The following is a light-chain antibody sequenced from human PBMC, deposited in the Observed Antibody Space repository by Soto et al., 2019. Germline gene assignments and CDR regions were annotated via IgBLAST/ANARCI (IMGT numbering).Light chain of an antibody. CDR2: GAS. J-gene: IGKJ2*01. CDR3: QQYYVTWYT. Sequence: EIVMTQSPATLSVSPGERAALSCRASQSIRSNLAWYQQKPGQAPRLLIYGASTRATGIPARFSGSGSGTEFTLPISSLQSEDFAVYYCQQYYVTWYTFGQGTKLEI. CDR1: QSIRSN. V-gene: IGKV3-15*01.